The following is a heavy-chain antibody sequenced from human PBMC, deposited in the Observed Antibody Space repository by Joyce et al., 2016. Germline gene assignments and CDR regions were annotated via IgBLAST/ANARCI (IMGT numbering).Heavy chain of an antibody. V-gene: IGHV4-34*01. D-gene: IGHD4-17*01. CDR3: TVTTLRHGRFDY. CDR1: GGSFSAYY. CDR2: SNQSGST. J-gene: IGHJ4*02. Sequence: QVQLQQWGARLLKPSETLSLTCAASGGSFSAYYWRWVRQSPGKGLGWIGESNQSGSTTYTPSLKSRVTLSLDTSKNPFALKMDSVTAADTAVFYCTVTTLRHGRFDYWGQGTLVNVFS.